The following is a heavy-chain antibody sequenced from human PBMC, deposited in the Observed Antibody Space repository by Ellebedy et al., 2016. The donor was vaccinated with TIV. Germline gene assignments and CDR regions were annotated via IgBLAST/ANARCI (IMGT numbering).Heavy chain of an antibody. V-gene: IGHV3-33*01. CDR1: GFTFSSYG. Sequence: GESLKISXAASGFTFSSYGMHWVRQAPGKGLEWVAVISYDGSNKYYGDSVKGRFTISRDNSKNTLYLQMNSLRAEDTAVYYCARDQGSEDYWGQGTLVTVSS. J-gene: IGHJ4*02. CDR2: ISYDGSNK. CDR3: ARDQGSEDY.